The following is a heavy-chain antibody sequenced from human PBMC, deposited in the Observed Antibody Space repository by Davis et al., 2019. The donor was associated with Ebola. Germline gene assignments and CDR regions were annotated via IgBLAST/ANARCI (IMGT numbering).Heavy chain of an antibody. J-gene: IGHJ4*02. D-gene: IGHD2-15*01. CDR3: AIPDCSGANCYSVYIKN. V-gene: IGHV3-9*01. CDR1: GFTFDDYA. CDR2: INWNSGSI. Sequence: SLKISCAASGFTFDDYAMHWVRQAPGKGLEWVSGINWNSGSIDYADSVKGRFTISRDNSNNLLYLQMNSLRAEDTAVYYCAIPDCSGANCYSVYIKNWGQGTLVTVSS.